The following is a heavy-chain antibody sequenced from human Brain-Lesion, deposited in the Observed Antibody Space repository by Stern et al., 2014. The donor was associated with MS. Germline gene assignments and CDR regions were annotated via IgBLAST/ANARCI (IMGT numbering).Heavy chain of an antibody. J-gene: IGHJ6*02. D-gene: IGHD5-18*01. CDR1: GYTFSSYW. Sequence: EVQLVESGVAVRKPGDSLKISCEASGYTFSSYWIGWVRQVPGKGLEWMGIIYPGDSDTRYSPSFQGQVTISVDKSIDTTYLQWSSLKASDTAKYYCATAAGDGRYSYWDDYGMDVWGQGTTVIVSS. CDR2: IYPGDSDT. V-gene: IGHV5-51*03. CDR3: ATAAGDGRYSYWDDYGMDV.